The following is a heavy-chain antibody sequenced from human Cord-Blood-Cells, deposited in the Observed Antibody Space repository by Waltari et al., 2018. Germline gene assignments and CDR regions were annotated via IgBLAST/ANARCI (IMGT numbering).Heavy chain of an antibody. D-gene: IGHD6-13*01. CDR1: GFTFRSYS. CDR2: ISSSSSTI. V-gene: IGHV3-48*02. Sequence: GQLVESGGGLVQPGGSLRLSCAASGFTFRSYSMNWVRQAPGKGLEWVSYISSSSSTIYYADSVKGRFTISRDNAKNSLYLQMNSLRDEDTAVYYCAREKGSSSWYWFDPWGQGTLVTVSS. J-gene: IGHJ5*02. CDR3: AREKGSSSWYWFDP.